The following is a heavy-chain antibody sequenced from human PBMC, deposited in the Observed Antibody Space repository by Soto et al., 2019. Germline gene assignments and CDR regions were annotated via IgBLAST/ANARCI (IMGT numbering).Heavy chain of an antibody. D-gene: IGHD3-22*01. CDR1: GFTFSSYG. V-gene: IGHV3-30*18. Sequence: GGSLRLSCAASGFTFSSYGMHLVRQAPGKGLEWVAVISYDGSNKYYADSVKGRFTISRDNSKNTLYLQMNSLRAEDTAVYYCAKDFTYYYDSSGTLNDYWGQGTLVTVSS. J-gene: IGHJ4*02. CDR2: ISYDGSNK. CDR3: AKDFTYYYDSSGTLNDY.